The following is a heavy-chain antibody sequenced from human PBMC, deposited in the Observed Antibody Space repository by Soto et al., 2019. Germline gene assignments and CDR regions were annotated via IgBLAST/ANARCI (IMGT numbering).Heavy chain of an antibody. CDR2: IYYSGST. D-gene: IGHD3-22*01. V-gene: IGHV4-61*01. J-gene: IGHJ4*02. Sequence: SETLSLTCTVSGGSISSSSYYWSWIRQPPGKGLEWIGYIYYSGSTNYNPSLKSRVTISVDTSKNQFSLKLSSVTAADTAVYYCARGSSGYYEIFDYWGQGTLVTVSS. CDR3: ARGSSGYYEIFDY. CDR1: GGSISSSSYY.